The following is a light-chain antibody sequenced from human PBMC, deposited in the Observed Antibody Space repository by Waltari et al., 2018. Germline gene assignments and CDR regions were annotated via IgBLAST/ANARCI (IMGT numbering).Light chain of an antibody. CDR3: QQYNDWPLT. V-gene: IGKV3-15*01. CDR1: ETIRSN. Sequence: EIVMTQSPATLSVSPGERAPLSCRASETIRSNLAWYQQKLGQAPRLLVYGASTRATGIPARFSGSGSGPEFTLTISSLQSEDFGVYYCQQYNDWPLTFGGGTKVEIK. J-gene: IGKJ4*01. CDR2: GAS.